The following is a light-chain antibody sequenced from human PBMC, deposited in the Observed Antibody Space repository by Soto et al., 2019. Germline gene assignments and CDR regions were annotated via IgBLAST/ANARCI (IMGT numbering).Light chain of an antibody. CDR1: SSNIGSNT. Sequence: QSVVTQPPSASGTPGQRVTISCSGSSSNIGSNTVNWYQQLPGTAPQLLIYNNDQRPSGVPDRFSGSRSGTSASLAISGLQSEDEADYFCAAWDDSLNGWVFGGGTKLTDL. CDR2: NND. J-gene: IGLJ3*02. V-gene: IGLV1-44*01. CDR3: AAWDDSLNGWV.